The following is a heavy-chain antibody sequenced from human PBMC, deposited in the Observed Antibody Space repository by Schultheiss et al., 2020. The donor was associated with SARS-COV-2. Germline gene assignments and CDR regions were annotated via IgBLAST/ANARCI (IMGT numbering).Heavy chain of an antibody. CDR1: GYSISSGYY. J-gene: IGHJ4*02. CDR2: IYTSGST. V-gene: IGHV4-38-2*02. Sequence: SETLSLTCTVSGYSISSGYYWGWIRQPPGKGLEWIGRIYTSGSTNYNPSLKSRVTISVDTSKNQFSLKLSSVTAADTAVYYCARERPDYGDYLHDYWGQGTLVTVSS. CDR3: ARERPDYGDYLHDY. D-gene: IGHD4-17*01.